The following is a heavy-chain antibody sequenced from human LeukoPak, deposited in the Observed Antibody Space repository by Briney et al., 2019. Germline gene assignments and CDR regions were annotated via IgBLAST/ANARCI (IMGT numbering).Heavy chain of an antibody. CDR3: ARDLGYSYGYGY. Sequence: SETLSLTCTVSSGSISSSSYYWGWIRQPPGKGLEWIGSIYYSGSTYYNPSLKSRVTISVDTSKNQFSLKLSSVTAADTAVYYCARDLGYSYGYGYWGQGTLVTVSS. D-gene: IGHD5-18*01. CDR1: SGSISSSSYY. J-gene: IGHJ4*02. CDR2: IYYSGST. V-gene: IGHV4-39*07.